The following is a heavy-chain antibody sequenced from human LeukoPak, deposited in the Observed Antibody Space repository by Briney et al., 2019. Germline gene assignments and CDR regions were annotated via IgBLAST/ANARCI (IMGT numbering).Heavy chain of an antibody. V-gene: IGHV1-18*01. CDR1: GYTFTSYV. CDR3: TRVTEQWLVPDSDY. Sequence: ASVKVSCKASGYTFTSYVINWVRQAPGQGLEWMGWISPYNGNTNYAQNLQGRVTMTTDTSTSTAYMELRSLRSDDTAVYYCTRVTEQWLVPDSDYWGQGTLVTVSS. D-gene: IGHD6-19*01. J-gene: IGHJ4*02. CDR2: ISPYNGNT.